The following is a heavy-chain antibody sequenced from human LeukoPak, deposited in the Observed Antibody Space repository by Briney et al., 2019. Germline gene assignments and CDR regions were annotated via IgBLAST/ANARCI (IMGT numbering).Heavy chain of an antibody. CDR2: IIPIFGTA. D-gene: IGHD3-3*01. Sequence: GASVKVSCKASGGTFSSYAISWVRQAPGQGLEWMGGIIPIFGTANYAQKFQGRVTITADESTSTAYMELSSLRSEDTAVYYCARVEGFGVVILGAFDIRGQGTMVTVSS. CDR1: GGTFSSYA. V-gene: IGHV1-69*01. CDR3: ARVEGFGVVILGAFDI. J-gene: IGHJ3*02.